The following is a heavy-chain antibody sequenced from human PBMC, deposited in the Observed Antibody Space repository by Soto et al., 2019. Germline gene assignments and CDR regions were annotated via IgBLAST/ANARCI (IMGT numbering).Heavy chain of an antibody. D-gene: IGHD3-22*01. CDR1: GGSFSGYY. CDR2: INHSGST. V-gene: IGHV4-34*01. Sequence: SETLSLTCAVYGGSFSGYYWSWIRQPPGKGLEWIGEINHSGSTNYNPSLKSRVTISVDTSKNQFSLKLSSVTAADTAVYYCARDGSNFGYWGQGTLVTVSS. CDR3: ARDGSNFGY. J-gene: IGHJ4*02.